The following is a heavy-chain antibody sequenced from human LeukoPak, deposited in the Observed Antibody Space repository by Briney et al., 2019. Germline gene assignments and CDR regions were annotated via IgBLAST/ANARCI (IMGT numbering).Heavy chain of an antibody. Sequence: PSETLSLTCTVSGGSISSSSYDWAGLRQPPGKGLEYIGSYSGSTYSNPSLKSRATISVDTSKKQFSLKLSSVTAADTAVYYCARSSYGAGSKPYWVDYWGQGTLVTVSS. CDR2: YSGST. V-gene: IGHV4-39*01. CDR3: ARSSYGAGSKPYWVDY. J-gene: IGHJ4*02. D-gene: IGHD3-10*01. CDR1: GGSISSSSYD.